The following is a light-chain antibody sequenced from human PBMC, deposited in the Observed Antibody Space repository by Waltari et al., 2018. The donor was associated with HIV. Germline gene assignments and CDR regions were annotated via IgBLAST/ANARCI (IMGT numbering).Light chain of an antibody. J-gene: IGKJ5*01. V-gene: IGKV4-1*01. CDR3: QQYYSTPIT. Sequence: DIVMTQSPDTLAVSLGERATINCKSSQNIFYSSNSKNCLAWYQQKPGQSPKLLIYWASTRESGVPDRFSGSGSATDFTLTISSLQAEDVAVYFCQQYYSTPITFGQGTRLEIK. CDR1: QNIFYSSNSKNC. CDR2: WAS.